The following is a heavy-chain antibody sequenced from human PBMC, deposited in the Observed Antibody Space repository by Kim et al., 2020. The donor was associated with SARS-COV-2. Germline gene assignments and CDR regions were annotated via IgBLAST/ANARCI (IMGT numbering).Heavy chain of an antibody. Sequence: GGSLRLSCAASGFTFSSYGMHWVRQAPGKGLEWVALISYDGSNKYYADSVKGRFTISRDNSKNTLYLQMNSLRAEDTAVYYCAKVGPYNWNPYYYYGMDV. D-gene: IGHD1-20*01. J-gene: IGHJ6*01. CDR3: AKVGPYNWNPYYYYGMDV. CDR1: GFTFSSYG. CDR2: ISYDGSNK. V-gene: IGHV3-30*18.